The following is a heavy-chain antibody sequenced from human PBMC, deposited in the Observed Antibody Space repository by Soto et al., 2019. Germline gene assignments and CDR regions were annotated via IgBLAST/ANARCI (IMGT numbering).Heavy chain of an antibody. CDR3: ARSPGGYYID. V-gene: IGHV3-74*01. J-gene: IGHJ3*01. CDR2: INTDGSST. D-gene: IGHD3-9*01. Sequence: EVQLVESGGGLVQPGGSLRLSCVDSGFSFSSYWMHWVRQGPGKGLVWVSRINTDGSSTNYADSVKGRFTISRDNAKNTVYLQMSSLRVEDTAVYYCARSPGGYYIDWGQGTMVTVSS. CDR1: GFSFSSYW.